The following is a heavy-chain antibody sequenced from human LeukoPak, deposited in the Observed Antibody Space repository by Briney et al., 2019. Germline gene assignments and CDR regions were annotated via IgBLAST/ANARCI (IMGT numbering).Heavy chain of an antibody. D-gene: IGHD2-2*01. V-gene: IGHV1-24*01. CDR1: GYTLTELS. Sequence: ASVKVSCKVSGYTLTELSMHWVRQAPGKGLEWMGGFDPEDGETIYAQKFQGRVTMTEDTSTDTAYMEPSSLRSEDTAVYYCATQALGYCSSTSCSDAFDIWGQGTMVTVSS. CDR2: FDPEDGET. CDR3: ATQALGYCSSTSCSDAFDI. J-gene: IGHJ3*02.